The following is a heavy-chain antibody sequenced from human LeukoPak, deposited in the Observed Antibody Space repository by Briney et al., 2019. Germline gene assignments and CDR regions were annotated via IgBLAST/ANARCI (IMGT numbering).Heavy chain of an antibody. Sequence: ASVKVSCKASGYTFTSYVISWVRQAPGQGLEWMGWISAYNGNTNYAQKLQGRVTMTTDTSTSTAYMELMSLRADDTAVYYGARDLADWSYSANAFDIWGQGTMVTVSS. CDR3: ARDLADWSYSANAFDI. J-gene: IGHJ3*02. CDR2: ISAYNGNT. CDR1: GYTFTSYV. D-gene: IGHD4-11*01. V-gene: IGHV1-18*01.